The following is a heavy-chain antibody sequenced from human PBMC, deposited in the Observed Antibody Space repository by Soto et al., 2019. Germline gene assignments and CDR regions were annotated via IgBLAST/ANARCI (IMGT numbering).Heavy chain of an antibody. V-gene: IGHV1-3*01. D-gene: IGHD1-7*01. CDR2: INAGNGNT. CDR1: GYTFTSYA. J-gene: IGHJ6*02. CDR3: AKDLELRSVSWYYGMDV. Sequence: GASVKVSCKASGYTFTSYAMHWVRQAPGQRLEWMGWINAGNGNTKYSQRFQGRVTITRDTSASTAYMELSSLRSEDTAVYYCAKDLELRSVSWYYGMDVWGQGTTVTVSS.